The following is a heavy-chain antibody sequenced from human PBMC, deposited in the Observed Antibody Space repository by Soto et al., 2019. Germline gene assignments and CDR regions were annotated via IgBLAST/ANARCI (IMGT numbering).Heavy chain of an antibody. J-gene: IGHJ4*02. CDR3: TTEGYSYGPCFDY. CDR2: INPSGGST. Sequence: ASVKVSCKASGGTFSSYAISWVRQAPGQGLEWMGRINPSGGSTSYAQKFQGRVTMTRDTSTSTVYMELSSLRSEDTAVYYCTTEGYSYGPCFDYWGQGTLVTVSS. CDR1: GGTFSSYA. D-gene: IGHD5-18*01. V-gene: IGHV1-46*01.